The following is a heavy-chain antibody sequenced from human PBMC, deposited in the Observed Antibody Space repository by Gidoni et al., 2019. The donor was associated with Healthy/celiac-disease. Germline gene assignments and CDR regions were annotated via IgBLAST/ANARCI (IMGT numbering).Heavy chain of an antibody. CDR1: GFTLRSYS. CDR2: SSSSSSYI. D-gene: IGHD4-17*01. CDR3: AREYGDYAGVDY. Sequence: EVQLVESGGGLVKPGGSLRLSCAASGFTLRSYSMNWVRQAPGKGLEWVSSSSSSSSYIYYADSVKGRFTISRDNAKNSLYLQMNSLRAEDTAVYYCAREYGDYAGVDYWGQGTLVTVSS. V-gene: IGHV3-21*01. J-gene: IGHJ4*02.